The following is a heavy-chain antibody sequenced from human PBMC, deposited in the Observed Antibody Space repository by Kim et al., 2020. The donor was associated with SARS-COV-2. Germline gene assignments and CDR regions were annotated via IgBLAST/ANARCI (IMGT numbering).Heavy chain of an antibody. Sequence: YYNPSRRSRITISVDTSKKQFSLNVTSVTAADTAMYYCARMEISGWFNFDMWGHGTMVTVSS. D-gene: IGHD6-13*01. CDR3: ARMEISGWFNFDM. V-gene: IGHV4-30-2*04. J-gene: IGHJ3*02.